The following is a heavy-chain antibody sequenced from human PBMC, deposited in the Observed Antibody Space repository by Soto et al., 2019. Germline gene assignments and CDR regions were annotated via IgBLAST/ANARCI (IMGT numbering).Heavy chain of an antibody. V-gene: IGHV3-23*01. CDR1: GFTFSIYA. D-gene: IGHD6-13*01. CDR2: ISGSGGST. CDR3: AKARTYSSSWYGRYFDY. Sequence: GGSLRLSCAASGFTFSIYAMSWVRQAPGKGLEWVSAISGSGGSTYYADSVKGRFTISRDNSKNTLYLQMNSLRAEDTAVYYCAKARTYSSSWYGRYFDYWGQGTLVTVSS. J-gene: IGHJ4*02.